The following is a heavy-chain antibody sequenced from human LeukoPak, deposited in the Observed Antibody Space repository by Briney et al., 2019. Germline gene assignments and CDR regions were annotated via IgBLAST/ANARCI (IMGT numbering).Heavy chain of an antibody. D-gene: IGHD3-10*01. CDR3: ARHLDYYGSGSYEY. CDR2: IHSTWST. V-gene: IGHV4-59*08. Sequence: SETLSLTCSVSGCSISGYYWSWIRQPPGKGLEWIGYIHSTWSTDYNPSLKSRVTMSVDTSKNQFSLKLGSVTAADTAVYYCARHLDYYGSGSYEYWGQGTLVTVSS. CDR1: GCSISGYY. J-gene: IGHJ4*02.